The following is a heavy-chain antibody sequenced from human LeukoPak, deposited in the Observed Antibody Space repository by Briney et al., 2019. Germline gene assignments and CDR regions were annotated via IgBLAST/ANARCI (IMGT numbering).Heavy chain of an antibody. Sequence: PSETLSLTCTVSGGSVSSGSYYWSWIRQPPGKGLEWIGYIYYSGSTNYNPSLKSRVTISVDTSKNQFSLKLSSVTAADTAVYYCARATAGGVLRFLEWFGYYFGYWGQGTLVTVSS. CDR2: IYYSGST. CDR3: ARATAGGVLRFLEWFGYYFGY. CDR1: GGSVSSGSYY. D-gene: IGHD3-3*01. J-gene: IGHJ4*02. V-gene: IGHV4-61*01.